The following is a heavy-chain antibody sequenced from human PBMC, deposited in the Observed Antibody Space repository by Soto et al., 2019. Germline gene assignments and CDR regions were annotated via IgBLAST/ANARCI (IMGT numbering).Heavy chain of an antibody. Sequence: ASVKVSFKASGYTFTSYYLHWVRPAPGQGLEWMGIINPSGGRTSYAQKFQGRVTITRDASTSTAYMELSSLRSEDTAVYYCATGARYDILTGDFDYWGQGTLVTVSS. V-gene: IGHV1-46*01. CDR1: GYTFTSYY. CDR3: ATGARYDILTGDFDY. D-gene: IGHD3-9*01. CDR2: INPSGGRT. J-gene: IGHJ4*02.